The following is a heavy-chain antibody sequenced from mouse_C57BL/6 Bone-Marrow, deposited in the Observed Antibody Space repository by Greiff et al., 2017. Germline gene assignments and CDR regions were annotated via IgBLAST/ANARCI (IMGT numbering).Heavy chain of an antibody. CDR1: GYTFTSYW. V-gene: IGHV1-72*01. D-gene: IGHD1-1*01. J-gene: IGHJ3*01. Sequence: VQLQQPGAELVKPGASVKLSCKASGYTFTSYWMHWVKQRPGRGLEWIGRIDPNRGGTKYNEKFKSKATLTVDKPSSTAYMQLSSLTSEDSSVYYCARDYYCSIAYWGQGTLVTVSA. CDR3: ARDYYCSIAY. CDR2: IDPNRGGT.